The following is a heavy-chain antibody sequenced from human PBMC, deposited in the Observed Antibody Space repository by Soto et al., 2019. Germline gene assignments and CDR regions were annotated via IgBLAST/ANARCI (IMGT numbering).Heavy chain of an antibody. CDR2: IIPIFGTA. CDR3: ARGQGSGWRNGRGHFDY. V-gene: IGHV1-69*06. J-gene: IGHJ4*02. D-gene: IGHD6-19*01. Sequence: QVQLVQSGAEVKKPGSSVKVSCKASGGTFSSYAISWVRQAPGQGLEWMGGIIPIFGTANYAQKFQGRVTMTRNTSISTAYMELSSLRSEDTAVYYCARGQGSGWRNGRGHFDYWGQGTLVTVSS. CDR1: GGTFSSYA.